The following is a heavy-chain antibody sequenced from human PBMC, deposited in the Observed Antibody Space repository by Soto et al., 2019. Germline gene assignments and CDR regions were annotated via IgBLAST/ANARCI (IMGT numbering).Heavy chain of an antibody. CDR3: ARDRGAGHYGMGV. CDR2: INPNSGGT. CDR1: GYTFTRYF. J-gene: IGHJ6*02. Sequence: QVQLVQSGTEVKKPGASVKVSCRTSGYTFTRYFMHWVRQAPGQGPEWMGWINPNSGGTEYAQRVQGRDTMTRDTSISTAYMELSSLTSNDTAVYYCARDRGAGHYGMGVWGQGTTVTVSS. D-gene: IGHD3-16*01. V-gene: IGHV1-2*02.